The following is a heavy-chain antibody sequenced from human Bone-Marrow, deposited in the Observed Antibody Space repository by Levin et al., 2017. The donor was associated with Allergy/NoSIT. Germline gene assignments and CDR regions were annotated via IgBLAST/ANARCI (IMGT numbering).Heavy chain of an antibody. CDR2: INSNSAYI. D-gene: IGHD5-18*01. CDR3: ASRLTASGGLDV. V-gene: IGHV3-21*04. CDR1: GVTRNNYT. J-gene: IGHJ6*02. Sequence: GGSLRLSCAVSGVTRNNYTLTWVRQPPGKGLEWVSSINSNSAYIHYGDSVKGRFTISRDNSKKLLFPQMNSLRAEATATYYCASRLTASGGLDVWGHGTTVTVSS.